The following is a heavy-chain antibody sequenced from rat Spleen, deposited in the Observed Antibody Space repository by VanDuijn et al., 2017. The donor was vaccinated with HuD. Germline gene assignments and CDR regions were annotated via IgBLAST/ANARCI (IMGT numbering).Heavy chain of an antibody. CDR3: ARSNSGNWFAY. CDR1: GFSLTSNG. CDR2: ISGGGST. J-gene: IGHJ3*01. D-gene: IGHD4-3*01. V-gene: IGHV2S12*01. Sequence: QVQLKESGPGLVQPSQTLSLTSTVSGFSLTSNGVSWVRHPPGKGLEWIAAISGGGSTDYNSALKSRLSISRDTSKSQVFLKMNSLQTEDTAMYFCARSNSGNWFAYWGQGTLVTVSS.